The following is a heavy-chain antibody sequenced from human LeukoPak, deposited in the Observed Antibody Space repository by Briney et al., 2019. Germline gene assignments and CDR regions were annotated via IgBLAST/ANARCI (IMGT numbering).Heavy chain of an antibody. CDR1: GGSFSGYY. CDR2: INHSGST. Sequence: PSETLSLTCAVYGGSFSGYYWSWIRQPPGKGLEWIGEINHSGSTNYNPSLKSRVTISVDTSKNQFSLKLSSVTAADTAVYYCARQTVEWFDPWGQGTLVTVSS. D-gene: IGHD6-19*01. CDR3: ARQTVEWFDP. V-gene: IGHV4-34*01. J-gene: IGHJ5*02.